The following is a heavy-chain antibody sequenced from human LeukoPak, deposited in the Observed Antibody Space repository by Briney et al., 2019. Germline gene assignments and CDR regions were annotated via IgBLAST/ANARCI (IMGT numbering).Heavy chain of an antibody. CDR2: VSFDGDNK. J-gene: IGHJ4*02. CDR3: ARDWTLNY. V-gene: IGHV3-30-3*01. D-gene: IGHD3/OR15-3a*01. CDR1: GFTFSSYA. Sequence: PGGSLRLSCAASGFTFSSYAMHWVRQAPGKGLEWVAVVSFDGDNKYCADSVKDRFTISRDNSQNTLYLQLNSLRAEDTAVYYCARDWTLNYWGQGTLVTVSS.